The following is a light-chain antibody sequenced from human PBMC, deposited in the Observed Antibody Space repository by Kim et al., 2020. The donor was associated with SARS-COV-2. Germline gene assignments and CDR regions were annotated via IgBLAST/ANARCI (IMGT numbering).Light chain of an antibody. Sequence: SYELTQPLSMSMALGQTARITCRGNNIGSKNVHCYQQKAGQAPVLVIYTDTTRPSGIPERFSGSNSGNTATLTISRAQAGDEADYYCLVWDSNTWVFGGGTQLTVL. V-gene: IGLV3-9*01. CDR1: NIGSKN. CDR2: TDT. J-gene: IGLJ3*02. CDR3: LVWDSNTWV.